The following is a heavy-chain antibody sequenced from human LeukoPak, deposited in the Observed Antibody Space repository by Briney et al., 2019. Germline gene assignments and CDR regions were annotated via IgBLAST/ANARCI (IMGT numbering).Heavy chain of an antibody. J-gene: IGHJ4*02. V-gene: IGHV4-39*07. CDR2: IYYSGST. CDR3: AREEGATGDFDY. CDR1: GGSISSSSYY. D-gene: IGHD1-26*01. Sequence: KPSETLSLTCTVSGGSISSSSYYWGWIRQPPGKGLEWIGSIYYSGSTYYNPSLKSRVTISVDTSKNQFSLKLSSVTAADTAVYYCAREEGATGDFDYWGQGTLVTVSS.